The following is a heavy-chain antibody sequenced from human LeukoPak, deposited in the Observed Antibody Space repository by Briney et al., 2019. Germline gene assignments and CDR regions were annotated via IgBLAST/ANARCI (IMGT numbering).Heavy chain of an antibody. D-gene: IGHD3-3*01. Sequence: SETLSLTCTVSGGSISSYYWSRIRQPPGKGLEWIGSIYYSGSTYYNPSLKSRVTISVDTSKNQFSLKLSSVTAADTAVYYCARHVLSGYLNYWYFDLWGRGTLVTVSS. V-gene: IGHV4-39*01. CDR2: IYYSGST. CDR1: GGSISSYY. J-gene: IGHJ2*01. CDR3: ARHVLSGYLNYWYFDL.